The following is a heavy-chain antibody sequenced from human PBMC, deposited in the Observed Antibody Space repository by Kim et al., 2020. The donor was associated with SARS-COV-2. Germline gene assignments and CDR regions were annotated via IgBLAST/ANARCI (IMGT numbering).Heavy chain of an antibody. CDR2: IYYSGST. CDR3: ARVGRGSIDY. Sequence: SETLSLTYTVSGGSISSYYWSWIRQPPGKGLEWIGYIYYSGSTNYNPSLKSRVTISVDTSKNQFSLKLSSVTAADTAVYYCARVGRGSIDYWGQGTLVT. D-gene: IGHD3-10*01. J-gene: IGHJ4*02. V-gene: IGHV4-59*01. CDR1: GGSISSYY.